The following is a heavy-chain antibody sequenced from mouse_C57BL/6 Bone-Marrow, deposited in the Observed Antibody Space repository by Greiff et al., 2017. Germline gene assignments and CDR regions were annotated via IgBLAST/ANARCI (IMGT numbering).Heavy chain of an antibody. CDR3: RTEWFAY. Sequence: QVQLQQPGAELVMPGASVKLSCTASGYTFTSYWMPWVKPRPGHGLAWIGEIDPSVSNTNYNQKFQGKSTLTVAKSSSTASMQLSSLTSEDSAVYYCRTEWFAYWGQGTLVTVSA. J-gene: IGHJ3*01. V-gene: IGHV1-69*01. CDR1: GYTFTSYW. CDR2: IDPSVSNT.